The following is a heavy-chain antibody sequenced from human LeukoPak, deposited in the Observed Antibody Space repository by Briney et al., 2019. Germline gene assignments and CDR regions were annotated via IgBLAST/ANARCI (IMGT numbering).Heavy chain of an antibody. CDR1: GFTFDDYA. V-gene: IGHV3-9*01. D-gene: IGHD3-10*01. CDR2: ISWNSGSI. CDR3: ALLLWFGETS. Sequence: GGSLRLSCAASGFTFDDYAMHWVRQAPGKGLEWVSGISWNSGSIGYADSVKGRFTISRDNAKNSLYLQMNSLRAEDTALYYCALLLWFGETSWGQGTLVTVSS. J-gene: IGHJ5*02.